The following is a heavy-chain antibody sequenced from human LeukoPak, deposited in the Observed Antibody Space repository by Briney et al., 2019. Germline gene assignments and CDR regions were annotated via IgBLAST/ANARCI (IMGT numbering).Heavy chain of an antibody. CDR3: AAGAVAGTDY. CDR2: IYYSRST. CDR1: GGSISSYY. J-gene: IGHJ4*02. D-gene: IGHD6-19*01. Sequence: SETLSLTCTVSGGSISSYYWSWIRQPPGKGLEWIGYIYYSRSTNYNPSLKSRVTISVDTSKNQFSLKLSSVTAADTAVYYCAAGAVAGTDYWGQGTLVTVSS. V-gene: IGHV4-59*01.